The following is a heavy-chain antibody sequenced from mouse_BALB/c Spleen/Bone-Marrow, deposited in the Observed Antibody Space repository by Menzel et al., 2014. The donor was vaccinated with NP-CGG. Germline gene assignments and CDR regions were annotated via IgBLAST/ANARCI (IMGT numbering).Heavy chain of an antibody. CDR2: INPSNGRT. CDR1: GYTFTSYW. Sequence: QVQLQQSGAELVKPGASVKLSCKASGYTFTSYWMHWVKRRPGQGLEWIGEINPSNGRTNYNEKFKSKATLTVDKSSSTAYMQLSSLTSEDSAVYYCARERYDYDRKDYWGQGTTLTVSS. CDR3: ARERYDYDRKDY. D-gene: IGHD2-4*01. J-gene: IGHJ2*01. V-gene: IGHV1S81*02.